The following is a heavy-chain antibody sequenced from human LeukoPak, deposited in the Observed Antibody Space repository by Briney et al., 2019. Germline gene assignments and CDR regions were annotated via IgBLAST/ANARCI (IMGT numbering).Heavy chain of an antibody. J-gene: IGHJ5*02. CDR1: GFTFSRYW. D-gene: IGHD3-22*01. Sequence: GGSLRLSCAASGFTFSRYWMSWVRQGQGKGLEWAATINQDGSGEYYVDSAKGRFTISRDNAKNSLYLQISGLRAEDTAVYHCARKLYYYDTSPAGWFDPWGQGTLVTVS. CDR3: ARKLYYYDTSPAGWFDP. V-gene: IGHV3-7*01. CDR2: INQDGSGE.